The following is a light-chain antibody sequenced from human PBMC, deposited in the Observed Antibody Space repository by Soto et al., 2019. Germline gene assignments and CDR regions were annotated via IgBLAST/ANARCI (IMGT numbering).Light chain of an antibody. CDR2: GAS. J-gene: IGKJ1*01. CDR1: QSISSGY. V-gene: IGKV3-20*01. Sequence: EIVLTQSPGTLSLSPGERATLSCRASQSISSGYLAWYQQKPGQAPMLLIYGASTRAAGIPDRFSASGSGTDFTLTISGLEPEDFAVYFCQQYVTSPRTFGQGTKVDIK. CDR3: QQYVTSPRT.